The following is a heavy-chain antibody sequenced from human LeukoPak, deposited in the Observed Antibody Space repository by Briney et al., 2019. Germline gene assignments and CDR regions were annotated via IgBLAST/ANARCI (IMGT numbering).Heavy chain of an antibody. Sequence: ASVKVSCKASGYTFTSYYMHWVRQAPGQGLEGMGIINPSGGSTSYAQKFQGRVTMTRDTSTSTVYMELSSLRSEDTAVYYCAREQEYDFWSGCHFDYWGQGTLVTVSS. J-gene: IGHJ4*02. CDR1: GYTFTSYY. CDR2: INPSGGST. CDR3: AREQEYDFWSGCHFDY. V-gene: IGHV1-46*01. D-gene: IGHD3-3*01.